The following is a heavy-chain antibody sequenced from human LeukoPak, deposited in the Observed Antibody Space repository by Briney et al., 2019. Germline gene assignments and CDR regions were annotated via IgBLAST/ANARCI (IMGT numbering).Heavy chain of an antibody. J-gene: IGHJ2*01. CDR3: AKDGYYSSANHFARLHFDL. D-gene: IGHD3-10*01. Sequence: GGSLRLSCEASGFTFSTHAMNWIRQTPGKGLEWLSVISGDVQTTTYASSVRGRFTISRDNSKNTLYLEMNSLRVEDTAIYYCAKDGYYSSANHFARLHFDLWGRGTRVTVSS. CDR2: ISGDVQTT. CDR1: GFTFSTHA. V-gene: IGHV3-23*01.